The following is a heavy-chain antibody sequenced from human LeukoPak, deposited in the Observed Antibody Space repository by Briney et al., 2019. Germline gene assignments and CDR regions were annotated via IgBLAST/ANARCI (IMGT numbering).Heavy chain of an antibody. CDR2: IYYSGST. J-gene: IGHJ6*02. CDR1: GGSISSYY. CDR3: ARDRFLSREDYYYGMDV. D-gene: IGHD3-3*01. Sequence: SETLSLTCTVYGGSISSYYWSWNRQPPGKGLEWIGYIYYSGSTNYNPSLKSRVTISVDTSKNQFSLKLSSVTAADTAVYYCARDRFLSREDYYYGMDVWGQGTTVTVSS. V-gene: IGHV4-59*01.